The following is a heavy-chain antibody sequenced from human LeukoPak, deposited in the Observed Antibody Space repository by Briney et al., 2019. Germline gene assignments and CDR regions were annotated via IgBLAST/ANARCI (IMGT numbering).Heavy chain of an antibody. D-gene: IGHD4-17*01. CDR1: GYTFTAYY. CDR2: IKPSTGDT. Sequence: ASVKVSCKTSGYTFTAYYMHWVRQAPGQGLEWMGWIKPSTGDTNYAQNFQGRVAMTRDTSITTAYMELSRLRSDDTAVYYCVATTYSDYVQFDYWGQGTLVTVSS. J-gene: IGHJ4*02. V-gene: IGHV1-2*02. CDR3: VATTYSDYVQFDY.